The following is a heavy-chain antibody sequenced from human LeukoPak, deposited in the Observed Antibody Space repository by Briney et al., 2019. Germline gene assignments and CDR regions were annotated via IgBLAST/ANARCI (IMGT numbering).Heavy chain of an antibody. J-gene: IGHJ4*02. CDR2: IYWNDDK. CDR3: AHHSSSWYSSGTQDRDY. V-gene: IGHV2-5*01. Sequence: SGPTPVNPTQTLTLTCTYSGFPLRTSGVGGGWIRQPPGKAREWLALIYWNDDKRYSPSLKSRLTITKDTSKNQVVLTMTNMDPVDTATYYCAHHSSSWYSSGTQDRDYWGQGTLVTVSS. D-gene: IGHD6-13*01. CDR1: GFPLRTSGVG.